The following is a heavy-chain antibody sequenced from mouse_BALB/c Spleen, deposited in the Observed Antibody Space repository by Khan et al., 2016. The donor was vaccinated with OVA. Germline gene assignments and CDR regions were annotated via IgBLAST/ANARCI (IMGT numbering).Heavy chain of an antibody. V-gene: IGHV1-18*01. D-gene: IGHD3-3*01. CDR2: INPKNGVT. CDR1: GYTFTEYT. J-gene: IGHJ4*01. Sequence: DVKLQESGPELVKPGASVKISCKTSGYTFTEYTLHWVKQSHGKSLEWIGVINPKNGVTSYNQKFKGKATLTVDKSSSTAYMEFRSLTSEDSAVYYWARDAGRYGGQGTSVTVSS. CDR3: ARDAGRY.